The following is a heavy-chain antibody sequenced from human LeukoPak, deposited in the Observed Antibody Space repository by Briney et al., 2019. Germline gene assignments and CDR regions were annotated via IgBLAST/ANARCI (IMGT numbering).Heavy chain of an antibody. CDR3: ARVRYYGSGMT. Sequence: SETLSLTCSVSGDSIIGYYWGWIRQPPGKGLEWIGNIYYTGNTYYNSSLKSRVTISVDTSKNQFSLKLSSVTAADTAVYYCARVRYYGSGMTWGQGTLVTVSS. CDR1: GDSIIGYY. D-gene: IGHD3-10*01. CDR2: IYYTGNT. J-gene: IGHJ5*02. V-gene: IGHV4-39*07.